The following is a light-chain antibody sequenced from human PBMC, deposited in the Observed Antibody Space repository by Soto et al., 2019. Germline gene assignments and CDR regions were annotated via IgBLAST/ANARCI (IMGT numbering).Light chain of an antibody. CDR3: QKYDSAPLT. J-gene: IGKJ4*01. CDR2: GAS. CDR1: QGFSNS. Sequence: DILMTQSPSSLTASIGDRVTISCRASQGFSNSLAWYQQKPGKVPTLLIYGASILQSGVPSRFSGSGSGTEFTLTISCLQPEDVATYFCQKYDSAPLTFGGGTKVEIK. V-gene: IGKV1-27*01.